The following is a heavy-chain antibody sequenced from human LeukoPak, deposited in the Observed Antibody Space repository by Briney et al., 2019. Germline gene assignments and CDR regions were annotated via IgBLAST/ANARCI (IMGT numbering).Heavy chain of an antibody. D-gene: IGHD2-2*01. Sequence: GGSLTLLCAPSGFTFDDYAMHWARHAPGEGLEWVSYISWNSGSIVFAHSVTGPFTISRDQAKNSLYMQMNSLRAEDTALYYCAKDMRDIVVVPAAMGFDYWGQGTLVTVSS. CDR1: GFTFDDYA. J-gene: IGHJ4*02. CDR3: AKDMRDIVVVPAAMGFDY. V-gene: IGHV3-9*01. CDR2: ISWNSGSI.